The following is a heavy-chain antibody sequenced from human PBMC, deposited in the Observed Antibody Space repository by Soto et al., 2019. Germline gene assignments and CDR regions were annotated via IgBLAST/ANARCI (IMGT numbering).Heavy chain of an antibody. V-gene: IGHV4-59*01. J-gene: IGHJ6*02. CDR2: IYYSGST. D-gene: IGHD3-10*01. CDR1: GGSISSYY. CDR3: ARDNAWFGELYYGMDV. Sequence: SETLSLTCPVSGGSISSYYWSWIRQPPGKGLEWIGYIYYSGSTNYNPSLKSRVTISVDTSKNQFSLKLSSVTAADTAVYYCARDNAWFGELYYGMDVWGQGTTVTVSS.